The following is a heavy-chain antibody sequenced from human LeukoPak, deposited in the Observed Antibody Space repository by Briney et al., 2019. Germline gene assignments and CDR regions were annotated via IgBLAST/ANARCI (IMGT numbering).Heavy chain of an antibody. Sequence: GGSLRLSCAASGFTFSNAWMSWVRQAPGKGLEWVGRIKSKTDGGTTDYAAPVKGRFTISRDDSKNTLYLQMNSLKTEDTVVYYCTTEGGFGEFLDSIDYWGQGTLVTVSS. CDR2: IKSKTDGGTT. J-gene: IGHJ4*02. CDR1: GFTFSNAW. D-gene: IGHD3-10*01. V-gene: IGHV3-15*01. CDR3: TTEGGFGEFLDSIDY.